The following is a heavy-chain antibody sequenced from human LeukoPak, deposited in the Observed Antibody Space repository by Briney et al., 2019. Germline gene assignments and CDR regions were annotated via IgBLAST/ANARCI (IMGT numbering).Heavy chain of an antibody. D-gene: IGHD2-21*02. CDR1: GFTFSSYE. V-gene: IGHV3-7*03. Sequence: PGGSLRLSCAASGFTFSSYEMNWVRQAPGKGLEWVANINQDESVKYYVDSVKGRFTISRDNARNSLYLQMNSLRADDTAVYYCAKPARTDCADYWGQGTLVTVSS. J-gene: IGHJ4*02. CDR3: AKPARTDCADY. CDR2: INQDESVK.